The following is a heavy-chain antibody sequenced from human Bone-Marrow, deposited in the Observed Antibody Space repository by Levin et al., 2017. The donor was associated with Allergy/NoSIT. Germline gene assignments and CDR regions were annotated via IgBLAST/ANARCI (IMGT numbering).Heavy chain of an antibody. CDR3: TSDREMSSGQAFDY. D-gene: IGHD6-19*01. CDR2: IKRKSDGGTT. V-gene: IGHV3-15*01. CDR1: GLTFSDDW. J-gene: IGHJ4*02. Sequence: PGGSLRLSCAVSGLTFSDDWMNWVRQAPGKGLEWVGQIKRKSDGGTTAYAAPVKGRFTISRDDSKNTLYLQMDSLKTEDTALYYCTSDREMSSGQAFDYWSQGTLVTVSP.